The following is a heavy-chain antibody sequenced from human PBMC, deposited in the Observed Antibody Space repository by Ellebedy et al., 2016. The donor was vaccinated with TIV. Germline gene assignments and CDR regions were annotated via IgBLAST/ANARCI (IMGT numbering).Heavy chain of an antibody. CDR2: ISSKAYGGTT. CDR3: SREVRRAWFDR. CDR1: GFSFSDHY. V-gene: IGHV3-72*01. Sequence: GEPLKISCAASGFSFSDHYMDWVRQAPGKGLEWVGFISSKAYGGTTEYAASVKGRFTISRDDSKNSLYLQMNSLKTEDTAVYYCSREVRRAWFDRWGQGTVVTVSS. J-gene: IGHJ5*02. D-gene: IGHD2-2*01.